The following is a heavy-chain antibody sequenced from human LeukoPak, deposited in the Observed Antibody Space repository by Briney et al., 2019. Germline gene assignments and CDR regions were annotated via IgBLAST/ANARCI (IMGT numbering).Heavy chain of an antibody. CDR1: SGSISSGDYY. V-gene: IGHV4-30-4*01. CDR3: ARDLLNEGNHLDY. Sequence: SETLSLTCTVSSGSISSGDYYWSWIRQPPGKGLEWIGYIYYSGSTYYNPSLKSRVTISVDTSKNQFSLKLSSVTAADTAVYYCARDLLNEGNHLDYWGQGTLVTVSS. CDR2: IYYSGST. D-gene: IGHD4-23*01. J-gene: IGHJ4*02.